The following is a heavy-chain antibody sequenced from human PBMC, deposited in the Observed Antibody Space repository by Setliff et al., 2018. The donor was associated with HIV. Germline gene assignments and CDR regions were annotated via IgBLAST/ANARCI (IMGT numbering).Heavy chain of an antibody. CDR1: ATFTNVD. CDR3: ARGKGVGGVIITGGLDV. V-gene: IGHV1-8*01. Sequence: ASVKVSCKASATFTNVDIHWLRRATGQGLEWMGWMDPNSGVSGYGQKFQGRITMTRDTSISTAYMELSSLTSEDTAVYYCARGKGVGGVIITGGLDVWGKGTTVTVSS. J-gene: IGHJ6*04. D-gene: IGHD3-10*01. CDR2: MDPNSGVS.